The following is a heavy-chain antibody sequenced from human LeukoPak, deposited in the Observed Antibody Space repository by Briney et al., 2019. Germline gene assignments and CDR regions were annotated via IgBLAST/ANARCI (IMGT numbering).Heavy chain of an antibody. V-gene: IGHV3-21*01. CDR1: GFTFSSYS. J-gene: IGHJ4*02. Sequence: GGSLRLSCAASGFTFSSYSMNWVRQVPGKGLEWVSSISSSSSYIYYADSVKGRFTISRDNAKNSLYLQMNSLRAEATAVYYCARDGSGWHFDYWGQGTLVTVSS. CDR2: ISSSSSYI. D-gene: IGHD6-19*01. CDR3: ARDGSGWHFDY.